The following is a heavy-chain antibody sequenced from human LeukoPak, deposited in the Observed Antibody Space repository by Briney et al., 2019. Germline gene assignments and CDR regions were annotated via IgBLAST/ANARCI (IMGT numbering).Heavy chain of an antibody. CDR3: ARVGDGYSFFDY. D-gene: IGHD5-24*01. J-gene: IGHJ4*02. CDR2: ISSSRSYI. V-gene: IGHV3-21*01. Sequence: GGSLRLSCAASGFTFSSYSMNWVRQAPGKGLEWVSSISSSRSYIYYADSVKGRFTISRGNAKNSLYLQMNSLRAEDTAVYYCARVGDGYSFFDYWGQGTLVTVSS. CDR1: GFTFSSYS.